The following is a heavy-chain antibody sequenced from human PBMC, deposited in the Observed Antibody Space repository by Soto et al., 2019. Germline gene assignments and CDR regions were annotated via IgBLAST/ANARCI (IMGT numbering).Heavy chain of an antibody. Sequence: GGSLRLSCAASGFTFSSYGMHWVRQAPGKGLEWVAVIWYDGSNKYYADSVKGQFTISRDNSKNTLYLQMNSLRAEDTAVYYCASDRDIVVVPAAIMDYWGQGTLVTVSS. CDR3: ASDRDIVVVPAAIMDY. V-gene: IGHV3-33*01. D-gene: IGHD2-2*01. J-gene: IGHJ4*02. CDR1: GFTFSSYG. CDR2: IWYDGSNK.